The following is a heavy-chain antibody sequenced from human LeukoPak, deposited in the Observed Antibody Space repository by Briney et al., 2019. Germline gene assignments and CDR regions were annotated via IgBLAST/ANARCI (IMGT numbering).Heavy chain of an antibody. Sequence: GGSLRLSCAAPGFTFSSYSMNWVRQAPGKGLEWVSSISSSSSYIYYADSVKGRFTISRDNAKNSLYLQMNSLRAEDTAVYYCAIGDFVVVPAATSNFDYWGQGTLVTVSS. CDR3: AIGDFVVVPAATSNFDY. J-gene: IGHJ4*02. V-gene: IGHV3-21*01. CDR1: GFTFSSYS. D-gene: IGHD2-2*01. CDR2: ISSSSSYI.